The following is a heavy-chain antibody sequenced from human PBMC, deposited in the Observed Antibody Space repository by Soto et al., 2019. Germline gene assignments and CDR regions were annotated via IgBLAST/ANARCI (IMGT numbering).Heavy chain of an antibody. CDR3: ARDAPYSSSWYNDAFDI. V-gene: IGHV4-39*01. CDR2: IYYSGST. D-gene: IGHD6-13*01. Sequence: SETLSLTCTVSGGSISSSSYYWGWIRQPPGKGLEWIGSIYYSGSTYYNPSLKSRVTISVDTSKNQFSLKLSSVTAADTAVYYCARDAPYSSSWYNDAFDIWGQGTMVTVSS. CDR1: GGSISSSSYY. J-gene: IGHJ3*02.